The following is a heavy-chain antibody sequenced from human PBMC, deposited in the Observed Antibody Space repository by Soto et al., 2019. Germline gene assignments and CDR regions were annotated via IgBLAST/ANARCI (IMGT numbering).Heavy chain of an antibody. CDR2: IIPIFGTA. J-gene: IGHJ6*02. CDR1: GGTFSSYA. V-gene: IGHV1-69*06. Sequence: ASVKVSCKASGGTFSSYAISWARQAPGQGLEWMGGIIPIFGTANYAQKFQGRVTITADKSTSTAYMELSSLRSEDTAVYYCASVIHLVGGYYYGMDVWGQGTTVTVS. CDR3: ASVIHLVGGYYYGMDV. D-gene: IGHD3-10*01.